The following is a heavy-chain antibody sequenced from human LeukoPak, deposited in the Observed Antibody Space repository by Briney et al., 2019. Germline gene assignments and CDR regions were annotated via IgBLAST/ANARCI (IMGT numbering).Heavy chain of an antibody. Sequence: PGGSLRLSCAASGFTFSNYWMTWVRQAPGKGLEWVANVKQDGSETYYMDSLRGRFTISRDNAKNSLYLQMNSLRAEDTAVYYCARDLRFRDDYWGQGTLVTVSS. J-gene: IGHJ4*02. CDR2: VKQDGSET. CDR3: ARDLRFRDDY. D-gene: IGHD3-10*01. CDR1: GFTFSNYW. V-gene: IGHV3-7*01.